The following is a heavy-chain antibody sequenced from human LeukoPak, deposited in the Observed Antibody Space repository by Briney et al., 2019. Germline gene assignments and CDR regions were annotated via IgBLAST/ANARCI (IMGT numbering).Heavy chain of an antibody. CDR2: IYYSGST. V-gene: IGHV4-59*01. CDR3: ARGSHYYDSSGYFDY. CDR1: GGSISSYY. D-gene: IGHD3-22*01. J-gene: IGHJ4*02. Sequence: TSETLSLTCTVSGGSISSYYWSWIRQPPGKGLEWIGYIYYSGSTNYNPSLKSRVTISVDTSKNQFSLKLSSVTAADTAVYYCARGSHYYDSSGYFDYWGQGTLVTVSS.